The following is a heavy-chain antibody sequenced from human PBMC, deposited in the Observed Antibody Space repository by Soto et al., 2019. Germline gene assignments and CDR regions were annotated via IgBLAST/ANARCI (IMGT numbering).Heavy chain of an antibody. CDR1: GFTFSSYA. CDR3: AKERGRNRNFAMDV. CDR2: ISYDGSNK. J-gene: IGHJ6*02. D-gene: IGHD1-1*01. V-gene: IGHV3-30-3*01. Sequence: GGSLRLSCAASGFTFSSYAMHWVRQAPGKGLEWVAVISYDGSNKYYADSVKGRFTISRDNSKNTLYLQMNTLRHEDTAVYYCAKERGRNRNFAMDVWGQGTSVTVSS.